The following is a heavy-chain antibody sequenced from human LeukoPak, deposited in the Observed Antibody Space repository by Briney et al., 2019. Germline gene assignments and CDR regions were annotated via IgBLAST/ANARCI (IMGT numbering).Heavy chain of an antibody. Sequence: PSETLSLTCAVYGGSFSGYYWSWIRQPPGKGLEWIGQIYHSGSTKYNGSLKSRVTISVDTSKNQFSLKLSSVTAADTAVYYCARYNWNDVGAFDIWGQGTMVTVSS. V-gene: IGHV4-34*01. CDR3: ARYNWNDVGAFDI. D-gene: IGHD1-1*01. CDR1: GGSFSGYY. J-gene: IGHJ3*02. CDR2: IYHSGST.